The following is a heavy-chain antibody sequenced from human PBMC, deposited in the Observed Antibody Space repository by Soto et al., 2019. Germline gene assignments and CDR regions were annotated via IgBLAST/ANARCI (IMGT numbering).Heavy chain of an antibody. Sequence: EVQLLESGGGLVPPGGSLRLSCVASGFTFSSYGMSWVRQAPGKGLEWVSGITGGGSSTYYADSVKGRFTISRDNSKTTLYLQMNSLRAEDTAVYYCARHYASGTSVWFDPWGQGTLATVSS. D-gene: IGHD3-10*01. CDR3: ARHYASGTSVWFDP. CDR1: GFTFSSYG. V-gene: IGHV3-23*01. CDR2: ITGGGSST. J-gene: IGHJ5*02.